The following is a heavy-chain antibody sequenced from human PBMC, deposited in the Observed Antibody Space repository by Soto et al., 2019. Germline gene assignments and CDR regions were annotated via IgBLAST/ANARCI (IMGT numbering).Heavy chain of an antibody. CDR3: ARHSPTSTVFGIVISLGY. CDR2: IHNSGSS. D-gene: IGHD3-3*01. CDR1: GDSISSSPHY. J-gene: IGHJ4*02. V-gene: IGHV4-39*05. Sequence: SETPSLTCTVSGDSISSSPHYWGWIRQPPGKGLEWIGSIHNSGSSYYNPSLKSRVTVLLDTSNNQFSLRLNSVTAADTAVYYCARHSPTSTVFGIVISLGYWGQGTLVTVSS.